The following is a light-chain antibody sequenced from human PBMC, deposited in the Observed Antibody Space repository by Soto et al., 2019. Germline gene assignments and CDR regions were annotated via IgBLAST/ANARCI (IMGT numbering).Light chain of an antibody. CDR3: QQYNSYSPA. J-gene: IGKJ1*01. CDR1: QSISSW. CDR2: DAS. Sequence: DIQMTQSPSTLSASVGDRATITCRASQSISSWLAWYQQKPGKAPKLLIYDASSLESGVTSRFSGSGSGTEFTLTISSLQPDDFATYYCQQYNSYSPAFGQGTKVEIK. V-gene: IGKV1-5*01.